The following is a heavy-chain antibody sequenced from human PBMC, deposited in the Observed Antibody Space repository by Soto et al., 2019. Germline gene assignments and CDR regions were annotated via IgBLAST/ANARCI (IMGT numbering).Heavy chain of an antibody. V-gene: IGHV3-48*03. J-gene: IGHJ6*02. CDR2: ISTGGETV. D-gene: IGHD4-17*01. CDR3: ARDGYGDPYFYYGLDV. CDR1: GFAFGFYE. Sequence: PGGSLRLSCAASGFAFGFYELSWVRQAPGKGLEWLSYISTGGETVYYADSVEGRFTISRDNARNSLYLQMNSLRVEDTAVYYCARDGYGDPYFYYGLDVWGQGTTVTVSS.